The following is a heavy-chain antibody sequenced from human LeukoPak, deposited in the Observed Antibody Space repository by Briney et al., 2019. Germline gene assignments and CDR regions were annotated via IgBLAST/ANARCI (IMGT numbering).Heavy chain of an antibody. V-gene: IGHV3-7*01. CDR3: AREPNIAVAATRDY. CDR2: IKKDGSDK. J-gene: IGHJ4*02. Sequence: GGSLRLSCTASGFTFSSYWMSWVRQAPGKGLEWVANIKKDGSDKYYVDSVKGRFTISRDNAKNSLYLQMNSLTAEDTAVYYCAREPNIAVAATRDYWGQGVLVTVSS. CDR1: GFTFSSYW. D-gene: IGHD6-19*01.